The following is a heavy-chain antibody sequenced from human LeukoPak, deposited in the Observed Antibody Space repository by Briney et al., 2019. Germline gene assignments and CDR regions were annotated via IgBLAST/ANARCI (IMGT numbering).Heavy chain of an antibody. CDR2: INHSGST. Sequence: NPSETLSLTCTVSGGSISSYYWSGIRHPPGKGLEWIGEINHSGSTNYNPSLNSRVTISVDTSKNQFSLKLSSVTAADTAVYYGARTVNGCSCYFDYWGQGTLVTVSS. D-gene: IGHD4-17*01. CDR1: GGSISSYY. CDR3: ARTVNGCSCYFDY. J-gene: IGHJ4*02. V-gene: IGHV4-34*01.